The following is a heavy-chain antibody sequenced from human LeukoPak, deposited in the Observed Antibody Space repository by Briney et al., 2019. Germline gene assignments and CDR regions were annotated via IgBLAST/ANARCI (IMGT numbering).Heavy chain of an antibody. J-gene: IGHJ6*02. D-gene: IGHD4/OR15-4a*01. Sequence: GASVKVSCKASGYTFTSYAMHWVRQAPGQRLQWMGWINAGNGNTKYSQKFQGGVTITRDTSASTAYMELSSLRSEDTAVYYCARALTNYYYYGMDVWDQGTTVTVSS. CDR3: ARALTNYYYYGMDV. V-gene: IGHV1-3*01. CDR2: INAGNGNT. CDR1: GYTFTSYA.